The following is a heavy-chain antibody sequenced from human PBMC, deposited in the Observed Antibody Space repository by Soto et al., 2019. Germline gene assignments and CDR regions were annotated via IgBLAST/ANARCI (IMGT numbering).Heavy chain of an antibody. J-gene: IGHJ5*02. D-gene: IGHD1-1*01. Sequence: SETLSLTCTVSGGSISSYYWSWIRQHPGKGLEWIGYIYYSGSTYYNPSLKSRVTISVDTSKNQFSLKLSSVTAADTAVYYCARTMVMNWFDPWGQGTLVTVSS. V-gene: IGHV4-59*06. CDR1: GGSISSYY. CDR3: ARTMVMNWFDP. CDR2: IYYSGST.